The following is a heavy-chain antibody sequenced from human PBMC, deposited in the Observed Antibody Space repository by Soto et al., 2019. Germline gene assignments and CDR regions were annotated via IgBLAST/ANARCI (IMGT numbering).Heavy chain of an antibody. CDR3: ARQQSGTGTSSIDY. D-gene: IGHD1-1*01. CDR1: GDSCISYW. CDR2: IDPSDSYT. Sequence: PGESLKISCKGSGDSCISYWISWVRQMPGKGLEWMGRIDPSDSYTNYSPSFQGHVTISADKSISTAYLQWSSLKASDTAMYYCARQQSGTGTSSIDYWGQGTLVTVSS. V-gene: IGHV5-10-1*01. J-gene: IGHJ4*02.